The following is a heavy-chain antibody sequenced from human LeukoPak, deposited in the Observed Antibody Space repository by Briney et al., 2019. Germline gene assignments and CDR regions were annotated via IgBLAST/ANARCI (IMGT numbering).Heavy chain of an antibody. CDR2: INSDGSST. CDR3: ARGKVAAFDY. V-gene: IGHV3-74*01. D-gene: IGHD6-19*01. J-gene: IGHJ4*02. Sequence: GGSLRLSCAASGFTFSSYWMHWVRQAPGKGRGWVSRINSDGSSTIYADSVKGRFTISRDNAKNTLYLQMNSLRAEDTAVYYCARGKVAAFDYWGQGTLVTVSS. CDR1: GFTFSSYW.